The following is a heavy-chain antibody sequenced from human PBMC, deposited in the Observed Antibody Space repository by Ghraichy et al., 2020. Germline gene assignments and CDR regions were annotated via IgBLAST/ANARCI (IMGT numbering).Heavy chain of an antibody. CDR1: GFSVGSNY. CDR3: ATNRLIVGGYFDY. D-gene: IGHD1-26*01. Sequence: RGSLRLSCAASGFSVGSNYVTWVRQAPGKGLEWVAVIYSGGNTYYADSVRGRFTISRDDSKNTVFLHMDNLRAEDTAVYYCATNRLIVGGYFDYWGRGTLVTVAS. J-gene: IGHJ4*02. CDR2: IYSGGNT. V-gene: IGHV3-53*01.